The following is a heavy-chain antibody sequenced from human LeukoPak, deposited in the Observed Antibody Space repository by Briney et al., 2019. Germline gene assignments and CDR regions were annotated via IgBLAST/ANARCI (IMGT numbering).Heavy chain of an antibody. CDR2: IYYSGST. CDR3: ARRSANYATVDY. V-gene: IGHV4-59*12. CDR1: GGSISSYY. J-gene: IGHJ4*02. Sequence: PSETLSLTCTVSGGSISSYYWSWIRQPPGKGLEWIGYIYYSGSTNYNPSLKSRVTISVDTSKNQFSLNLSSVTAADTAVYYCARRSANYATVDYWGQGTLVTVSS. D-gene: IGHD4/OR15-4a*01.